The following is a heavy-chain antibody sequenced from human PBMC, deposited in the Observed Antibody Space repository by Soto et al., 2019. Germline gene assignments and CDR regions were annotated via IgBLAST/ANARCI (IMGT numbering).Heavy chain of an antibody. J-gene: IGHJ6*02. Sequence: EVQLLESGGGLVQPGGSLRLSCAASGFTFSSYAMGWVRQAPGKGLEWVSVISGSGGSTHYADSVKGRFIISRDNSKNTLYLQMNSLRAEDTAVYYCAKNLWGRDIVLMVDAPWDVWGQGTTVTFSS. D-gene: IGHD2-8*01. CDR1: GFTFSSYA. CDR2: ISGSGGST. V-gene: IGHV3-23*01. CDR3: AKNLWGRDIVLMVDAPWDV.